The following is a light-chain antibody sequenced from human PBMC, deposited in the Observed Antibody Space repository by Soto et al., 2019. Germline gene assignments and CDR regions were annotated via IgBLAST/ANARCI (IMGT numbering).Light chain of an antibody. Sequence: DIQMTQSPSSLSASVGDRVTITCRASQSINKYLNWYQQKPGKAPDLLIYTTSNLESGVPSRFSGSGSGTDFTLTISCLQSEDFATYYCQQYYSSPQTFGQGTKVDI. V-gene: IGKV1-39*01. CDR2: TTS. CDR3: QQYYSSPQT. J-gene: IGKJ1*01. CDR1: QSINKY.